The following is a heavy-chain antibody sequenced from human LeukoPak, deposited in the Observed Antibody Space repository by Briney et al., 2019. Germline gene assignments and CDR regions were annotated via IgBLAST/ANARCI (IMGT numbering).Heavy chain of an antibody. V-gene: IGHV3-53*01. CDR3: AREPGAQQLVRQYYFDY. J-gene: IGHJ4*02. Sequence: PGGSLRLSCAASGFTVSSNYMSWVRQAPGKGLEWVSVIYSGGSTYYADSVKGRFTISRDNSKNTLYLQMNSLRAEDTAVYYCAREPGAQQLVRQYYFDYWGQGTLVTVSS. D-gene: IGHD6-13*01. CDR2: IYSGGST. CDR1: GFTVSSNY.